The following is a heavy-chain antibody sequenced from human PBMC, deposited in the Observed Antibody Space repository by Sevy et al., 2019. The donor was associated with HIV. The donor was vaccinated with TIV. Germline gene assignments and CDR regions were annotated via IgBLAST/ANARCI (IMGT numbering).Heavy chain of an antibody. V-gene: IGHV5-51*01. J-gene: IGHJ4*02. D-gene: IGHD2-2*01. CDR3: ARHRLGYCSRTSCSGGDY. CDR1: GYSFTSYW. CDR2: IYPGDSDI. Sequence: GKSLKISCKSSGYSFTSYWIGWVRQMPGKGLEWMGIIYPGDSDIRYSPSFQGQVTITADKSINTAYLQWSSLKASDSAMYYCARHRLGYCSRTSCSGGDYWGQGTLVTVSS.